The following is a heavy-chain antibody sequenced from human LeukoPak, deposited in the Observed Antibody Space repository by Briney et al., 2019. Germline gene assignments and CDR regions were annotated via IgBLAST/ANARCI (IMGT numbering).Heavy chain of an antibody. CDR1: GYTFTSYY. D-gene: IGHD4-23*01. Sequence: PWASVKVSCKASGYTFTSYYMHWVRQAPGQGLEWMGIINPSGGSTSYAQKFQGRVTMTRDMSTSTVYMELSSLRSEDTAVYYCARSLIDYGGSYDAFDIWGQGTMVTISS. V-gene: IGHV1-46*01. J-gene: IGHJ3*02. CDR2: INPSGGST. CDR3: ARSLIDYGGSYDAFDI.